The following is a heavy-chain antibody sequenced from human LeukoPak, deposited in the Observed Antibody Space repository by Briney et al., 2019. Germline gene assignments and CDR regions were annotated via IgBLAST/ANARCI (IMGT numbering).Heavy chain of an antibody. D-gene: IGHD3-10*01. J-gene: IGHJ3*02. V-gene: IGHV4-31*03. CDR2: IYYSGST. CDR1: GGSISSGVYY. CDR3: ARGVKGLRGAFDI. Sequence: SQTLSLTCTVSGGSISSGVYYWSWIRQHPGKGLEWIGYIYYSGSTYSNPSLKSRLTMSVDISKNQFSLKLSSATAADTAVYYCARGVKGLRGAFDIWGQGTMVTVSS.